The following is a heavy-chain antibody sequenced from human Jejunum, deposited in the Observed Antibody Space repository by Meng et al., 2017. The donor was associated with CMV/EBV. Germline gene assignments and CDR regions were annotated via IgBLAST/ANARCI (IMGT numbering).Heavy chain of an antibody. CDR2: IYYDGSKK. CDR1: GFTFSSYG. CDR3: AKAATNSSPDFFDY. J-gene: IGHJ4*02. D-gene: IGHD6-13*01. Sequence: GFTFSSYGMHWVRQAQGKGQEWVAVIYYDGSKKYYTDSVKGRFTISRDNSKNTLYLQMNSLRAEDTAVYYCAKAATNSSPDFFDYWGQGTLVTVSS. V-gene: IGHV3-33*06.